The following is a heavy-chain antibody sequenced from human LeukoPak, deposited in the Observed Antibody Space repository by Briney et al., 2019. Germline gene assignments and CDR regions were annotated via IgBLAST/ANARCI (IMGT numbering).Heavy chain of an antibody. CDR1: GGSFSSYY. Sequence: SETLSLTCAVYGGSFSSYYWSWIRQPPGKGLEWIGYIYYSGSTNYNPSLKSRVTISVDTSKNQFSLKLSSVTAADTAVYYCARSYYYYYMDVWGKGTTVTVSS. V-gene: IGHV4-59*12. CDR3: ARSYYYYYMDV. CDR2: IYYSGST. J-gene: IGHJ6*03.